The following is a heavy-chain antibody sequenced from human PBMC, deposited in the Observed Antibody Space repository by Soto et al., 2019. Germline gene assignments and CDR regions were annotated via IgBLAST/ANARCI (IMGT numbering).Heavy chain of an antibody. D-gene: IGHD3-3*01. J-gene: IGHJ4*02. V-gene: IGHV3-30-3*01. CDR3: ARDKDQYEFWSGALDS. CDR2: ISHDGANK. CDR1: TFVFSVYS. Sequence: QVQLVESGGGVVQSERSLRLSCTTSTFVFSVYSLHWVRQAPGKGLEWVALISHDGANKYYADSVKGRFTISRDNSKDPLYLQMHSLRPEDTAVYFCARDKDQYEFWSGALDSWGQGTLVTVSA.